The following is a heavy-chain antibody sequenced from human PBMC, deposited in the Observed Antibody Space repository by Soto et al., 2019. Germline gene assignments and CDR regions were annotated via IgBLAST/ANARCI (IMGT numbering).Heavy chain of an antibody. CDR3: AILQAYSYGPGAYFGY. Sequence: ETLSLTCAVHGDSFSGYFWTWIRQPPGKGLEWIAEITEGGTTNYSPSLKSRVSIAVDSSKRQFSLTLSSVRAEDTAVYYCAILQAYSYGPGAYFGYWGQGTLVTVSS. J-gene: IGHJ4*02. CDR1: GDSFSGYF. D-gene: IGHD5-18*01. CDR2: ITEGGTT. V-gene: IGHV4-34*01.